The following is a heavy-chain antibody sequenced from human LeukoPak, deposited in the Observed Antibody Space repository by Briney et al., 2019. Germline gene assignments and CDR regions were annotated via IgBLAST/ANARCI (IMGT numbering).Heavy chain of an antibody. CDR2: IYTSGST. CDR3: ARGDYDYVWGSYWFDY. Sequence: SETLSLTCTVSGGSISSYYWSWIRQPAGKGLEWIGRIYTSGSTNYNPSLKSRVTMSVDTSKNQFSLKLSSVTAADTAVYYCARGDYDYVWGSYWFDYWGQGTLVTVSS. V-gene: IGHV4-4*07. D-gene: IGHD3-16*01. CDR1: GGSISSYY. J-gene: IGHJ4*02.